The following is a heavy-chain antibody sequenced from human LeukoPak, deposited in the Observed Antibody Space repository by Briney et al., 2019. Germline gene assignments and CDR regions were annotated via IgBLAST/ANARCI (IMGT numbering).Heavy chain of an antibody. D-gene: IGHD4-17*01. Sequence: GGSLRLSCAASGFTFSSYNMNWVRQAPGKGLELVSHISSSSRTIYYADPVKGRFTISRDNAKNSLYLQMNSLRAEDTAVYYCTREAPTTVTTLDYWGRGTLVTVSS. V-gene: IGHV3-48*01. J-gene: IGHJ4*02. CDR1: GFTFSSYN. CDR2: ISSSSRTI. CDR3: TREAPTTVTTLDY.